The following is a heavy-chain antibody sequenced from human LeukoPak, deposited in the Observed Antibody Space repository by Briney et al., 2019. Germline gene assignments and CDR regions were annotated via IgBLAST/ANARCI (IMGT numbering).Heavy chain of an antibody. Sequence: GRSLRLSCAASGFTFSSYAMHWVCQAPGKGLEWVAVISYDGSNKYYADSVKGRFTISRDNSKNTLYLQMNSLRAEDTAVYYCASPGYSSSGGSFDYWGQGTLVTVSS. CDR2: ISYDGSNK. V-gene: IGHV3-30*01. J-gene: IGHJ4*02. CDR3: ASPGYSSSGGSFDY. CDR1: GFTFSSYA. D-gene: IGHD6-13*01.